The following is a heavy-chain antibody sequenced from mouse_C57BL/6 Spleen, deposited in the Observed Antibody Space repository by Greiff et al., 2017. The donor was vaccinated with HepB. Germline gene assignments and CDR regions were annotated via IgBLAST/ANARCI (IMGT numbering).Heavy chain of an antibody. J-gene: IGHJ4*01. CDR1: GYTFTDYY. V-gene: IGHV1-77*01. D-gene: IGHD2-4*01. Sequence: VQLQQSGAELVKPGASVKISCKASGYTFTDYYINWVKQRPGQGLEWIGKIGPGSGSTYYNEKFKGKATLTADKSSSTAYMQLSSLTSEDSAVYLCARCGFDYDGGYYYAMDYGGQGTSVTVSS. CDR3: ARCGFDYDGGYYYAMDY. CDR2: IGPGSGST.